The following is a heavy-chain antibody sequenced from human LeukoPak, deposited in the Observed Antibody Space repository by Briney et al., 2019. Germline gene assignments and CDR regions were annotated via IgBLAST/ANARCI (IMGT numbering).Heavy chain of an antibody. CDR2: IYWDDDK. Sequence: ESGPTLVKPTQTLTLTCTFSGFSLSTSGVGVGWIRQPPGKALEWLSLIYWDDDKRYSPSLKSRLTITKDTSKNQVVLTMTNMDPVDTATYYCAHFDYDSSGPDAFDIWGQGTMVTVSS. V-gene: IGHV2-5*02. J-gene: IGHJ3*02. CDR3: AHFDYDSSGPDAFDI. D-gene: IGHD3-22*01. CDR1: GFSLSTSGVG.